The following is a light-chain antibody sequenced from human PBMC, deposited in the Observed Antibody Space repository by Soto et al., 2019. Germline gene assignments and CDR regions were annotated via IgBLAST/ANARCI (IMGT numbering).Light chain of an antibody. V-gene: IGLV1-40*01. Sequence: QSVLTQPPSVSRAPGQRVTISCTGSSSNIGAGYDVHWYQQLPGTAPKLLIYGNSNRPSGVPDRFSGSKSGTSASLAITGLQAEDEADYYCQSYDSSLSGFVVFGGGTKVTV. CDR3: QSYDSSLSGFVV. CDR2: GNS. J-gene: IGLJ2*01. CDR1: SSNIGAGYD.